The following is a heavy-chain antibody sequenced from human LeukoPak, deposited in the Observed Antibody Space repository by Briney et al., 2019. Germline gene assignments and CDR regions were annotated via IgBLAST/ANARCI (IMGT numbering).Heavy chain of an antibody. CDR3: VKGPRPDITVAHTVEN. CDR1: GFIFSNYA. Sequence: GGSLRLSWAASGFIFSNYARSWVRQVPGRGLEWVSTISSHGDSTYVADSVKGRFTISRDNSKNSLYLQMNTVRAEDTAVYYCVKGPRPDITVAHTVENWGQGTLVTVSS. D-gene: IGHD6-19*01. V-gene: IGHV3-23*01. CDR2: ISSHGDST. J-gene: IGHJ4*02.